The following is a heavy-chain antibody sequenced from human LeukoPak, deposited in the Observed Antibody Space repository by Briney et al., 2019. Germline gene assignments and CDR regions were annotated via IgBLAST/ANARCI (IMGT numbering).Heavy chain of an antibody. V-gene: IGHV3-23*01. CDR2: ISGSGVTT. Sequence: GGSLRLSCAASGFTFSSYSMNWVRQAPGKGLESVSAISGSGVTTNYADSVKGRFTISRDNSKNTLYLQMNSLRVDDTALYYCAKAWSGWYVDNWGQETLVTVSS. CDR1: GFTFSSYS. CDR3: AKAWSGWYVDN. D-gene: IGHD6-19*01. J-gene: IGHJ4*02.